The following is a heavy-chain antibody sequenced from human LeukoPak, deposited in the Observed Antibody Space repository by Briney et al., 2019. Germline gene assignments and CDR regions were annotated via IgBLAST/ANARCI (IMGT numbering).Heavy chain of an antibody. D-gene: IGHD5-24*01. V-gene: IGHV3-23*01. Sequence: GGSLRLSCAASGFTFSSYGMSWVRQAPGKGLEWVSAISGSGGSTYYADSVKGRFTISRDNAKNSLYLQMNSLRAEDTAVYYCARWGDGYNYPGVFDYWGQGTLVTVSS. J-gene: IGHJ4*02. CDR1: GFTFSSYG. CDR3: ARWGDGYNYPGVFDY. CDR2: ISGSGGST.